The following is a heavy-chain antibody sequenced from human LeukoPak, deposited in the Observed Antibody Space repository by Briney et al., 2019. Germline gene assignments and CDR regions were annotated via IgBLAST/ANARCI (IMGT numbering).Heavy chain of an antibody. J-gene: IGHJ4*02. CDR1: GSSISSSNY. Sequence: PSETLSLTCAVSGSSISSSNYWSWVRQPPGKGLEWVGKIHHTGTIYSNPSLKSRVTMSVDKSNNQFSLNLTSVTDADTAVYFCVRLRYPLAGFPDFWGQGLLVTVSS. CDR3: VRLRYPLAGFPDF. CDR2: IHHTGTI. V-gene: IGHV4-4*02. D-gene: IGHD6-19*01.